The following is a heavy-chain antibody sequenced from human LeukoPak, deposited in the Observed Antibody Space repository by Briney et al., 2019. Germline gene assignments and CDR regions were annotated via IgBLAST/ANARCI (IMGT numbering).Heavy chain of an antibody. Sequence: PSETLSLTCTVSGGSISGKSYYWGWIRQPPGKGLEWIGSVYYTGNTYYNPSLKSRVTISLDTSKNHFSLNLSSVTAADTAVYFCASSTSGWYNGNDYWGQGTLVTVSS. CDR3: ASSTSGWYNGNDY. CDR2: VYYTGNT. J-gene: IGHJ4*02. V-gene: IGHV4-39*02. CDR1: GGSISGKSYY. D-gene: IGHD6-19*01.